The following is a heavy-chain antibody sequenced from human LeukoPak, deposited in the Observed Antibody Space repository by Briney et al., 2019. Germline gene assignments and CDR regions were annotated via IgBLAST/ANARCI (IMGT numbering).Heavy chain of an antibody. CDR2: ISYDGSNK. CDR3: AKDPYYYDSSGYYGGYLQH. D-gene: IGHD3-22*01. J-gene: IGHJ1*01. CDR1: GFTFSSYG. Sequence: GGSLRLSCAASGFTFSSYGMHWVRQAPGKGLEWVAVISYDGSNKYYADSVKGRFTISRDNSKNTLYLQMNSLRAEDTAVYYCAKDPYYYDSSGYYGGYLQHWGQGTLVTVSS. V-gene: IGHV3-30*18.